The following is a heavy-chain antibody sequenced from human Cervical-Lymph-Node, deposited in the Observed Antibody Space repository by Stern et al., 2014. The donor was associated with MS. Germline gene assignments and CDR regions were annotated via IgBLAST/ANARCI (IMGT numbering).Heavy chain of an antibody. V-gene: IGHV3-74*03. CDR2: IKRDGTAI. Sequence: EVQLVESGGGLVQPGGSLRLSCVASGFTFRNYWMHWVRQGPGKGLVWFARIKRDGTAITHADSGKVRFTISRDNAKNTLYLQMNSLRVEDTAVYYCTKDTYGPEDYWGQGTSVTVSS. CDR1: GFTFRNYW. J-gene: IGHJ4*02. CDR3: TKDTYGPEDY. D-gene: IGHD3-10*01.